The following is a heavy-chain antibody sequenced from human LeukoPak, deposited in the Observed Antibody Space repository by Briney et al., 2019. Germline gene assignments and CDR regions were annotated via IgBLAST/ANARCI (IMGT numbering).Heavy chain of an antibody. D-gene: IGHD3-10*01. CDR1: GFSLSDFY. V-gene: IGHV3-11*01. J-gene: IGHJ5*02. Sequence: GGSLRLSCAASGFSLSDFYMSWIRQAPGKGLEWVSYISRSDSTIYYADSVEGRFTISRDNAKNSLYLQMNSLRAEDTAVYYCARDSRPNYYGSGSYYPNWFDPWGQGTLVTVSS. CDR2: ISRSDSTI. CDR3: ARDSRPNYYGSGSYYPNWFDP.